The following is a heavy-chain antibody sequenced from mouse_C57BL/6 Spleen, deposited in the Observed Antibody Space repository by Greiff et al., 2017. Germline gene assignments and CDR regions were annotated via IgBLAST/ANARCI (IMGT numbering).Heavy chain of an antibody. D-gene: IGHD3-2*02. J-gene: IGHJ4*01. Sequence: QVQLQPSGPELVKPGASVKISCKASGYAFSSSWMNWVKQRPGKGLEWIGRIYPGDGDTNYNGKFKGKATLTADKSSSTAYMQLSSLTSEDSAVYFCAREGAAQAPYAMDYWGQGTSVTVSS. CDR1: GYAFSSSW. CDR2: IYPGDGDT. V-gene: IGHV1-82*01. CDR3: AREGAAQAPYAMDY.